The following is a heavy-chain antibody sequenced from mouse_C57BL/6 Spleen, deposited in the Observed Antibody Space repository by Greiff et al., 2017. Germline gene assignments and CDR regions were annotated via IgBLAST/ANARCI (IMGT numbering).Heavy chain of an antibody. Sequence: EVKLVESGGGLVKPGGSLKLSCAASGFTFSDYGMHWVRQAPEKGLEWVAYISSGSSTIYYADTVKGRFTISRDNAKNTLFLQMTSPRSEDTAMYYCARLMVTTGYFDYWGQGTTLTVSS. V-gene: IGHV5-17*01. CDR2: ISSGSSTI. D-gene: IGHD2-2*01. CDR1: GFTFSDYG. CDR3: ARLMVTTGYFDY. J-gene: IGHJ2*01.